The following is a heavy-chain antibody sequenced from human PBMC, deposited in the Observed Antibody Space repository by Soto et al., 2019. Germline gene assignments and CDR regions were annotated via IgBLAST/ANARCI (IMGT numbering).Heavy chain of an antibody. CDR3: ARDTGTYYFDY. Sequence: PSETLSLTCTVSGGSISSGGYYWSWILQHPGKGLEWIGYIYYSGRTYYNPALRSLVTMSVDTSKNQFSLKLSSVTAANTAVYYCARDTGTYYFDYWGQGTLVTVSS. D-gene: IGHD2-8*02. CDR1: GGSISSGGYY. J-gene: IGHJ4*02. V-gene: IGHV4-31*01. CDR2: IYYSGRT.